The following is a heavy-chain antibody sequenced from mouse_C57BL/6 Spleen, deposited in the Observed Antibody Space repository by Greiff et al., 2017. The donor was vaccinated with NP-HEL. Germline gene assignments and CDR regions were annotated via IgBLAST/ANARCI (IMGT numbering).Heavy chain of an antibody. Sequence: QVHVKQSGPGLVQPSQSLSITCTVSGFSLTSYGVHWVRQSPGKGLEWLGVIWRGGSTDYNAAFMSRLSITKDNSKSQVFFKMNSLQADDTAIYYCAKEGTVVASMDYWGQGTSGTVSS. V-gene: IGHV2-5*01. CDR2: IWRGGST. D-gene: IGHD1-1*01. CDR1: GFSLTSYG. J-gene: IGHJ4*01. CDR3: AKEGTVVASMDY.